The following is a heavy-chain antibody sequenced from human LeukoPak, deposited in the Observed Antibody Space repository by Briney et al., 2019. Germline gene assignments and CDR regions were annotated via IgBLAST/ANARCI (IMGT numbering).Heavy chain of an antibody. J-gene: IGHJ4*02. D-gene: IGHD4-11*01. CDR1: GYRFTSYW. CDR2: IYPGDSDT. V-gene: IGHV5-51*01. Sequence: GESLNISCKGSGYRFTSYWIGWVRQMPGKGLEWMGIIYPGDSDTRYSPSFQGQVTISADKSSSTAYLQWSSLKASDTAMYYCARHIGLQYYYFDYWGQGTLVTVSS. CDR3: ARHIGLQYYYFDY.